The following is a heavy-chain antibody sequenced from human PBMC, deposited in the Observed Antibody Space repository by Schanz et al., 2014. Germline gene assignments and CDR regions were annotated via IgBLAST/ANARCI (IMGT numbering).Heavy chain of an antibody. D-gene: IGHD3-3*01. CDR3: AKDVDFWSGYYLDY. V-gene: IGHV3-11*06. CDR2: ISNSGTYT. Sequence: QVQLVESGGGLVKPGGSLRLSCAASGFTFSDYYMTWMRQAPGKGLEWISYISNSGTYTKYADSVKGRFTISRDNSKNTLYLQMNSLRSEDTAVYYCAKDVDFWSGYYLDYWGQGTLVTVSS. J-gene: IGHJ4*02. CDR1: GFTFSDYY.